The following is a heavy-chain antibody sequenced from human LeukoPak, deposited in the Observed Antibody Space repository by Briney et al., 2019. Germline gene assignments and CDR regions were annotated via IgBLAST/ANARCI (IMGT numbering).Heavy chain of an antibody. J-gene: IGHJ1*01. D-gene: IGHD4-23*01. V-gene: IGHV3-21*01. CDR2: ISSSSSYI. CDR3: ARDCYGGNLPCYFQH. CDR1: GFTFSSYS. Sequence: GGSLRLSCAASGFTFSSYSMNWVRQAPGKGLEWVSSISSSSSYIYYADSVKGRFTISRDNAKNSLYLQMNSLRAEDTAVYYCARDCYGGNLPCYFQHWGQGTLVTVSS.